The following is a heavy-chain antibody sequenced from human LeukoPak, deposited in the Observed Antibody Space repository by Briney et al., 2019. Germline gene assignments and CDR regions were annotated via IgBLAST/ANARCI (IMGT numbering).Heavy chain of an antibody. J-gene: IGHJ4*02. CDR3: AKDGKTRNWNYFQAKPVY. D-gene: IGHD1-7*01. V-gene: IGHV3-23*01. CDR2: ISGSGGSS. CDR1: GFTFSSYA. Sequence: PGGSLRLSCAASGFTFSSYAMSWVRQAPGKGLEWVSAISGSGGSSYYADSVKGRFSISRDISKNTLYLQMNSLRAEDTAIYYCAKDGKTRNWNYFQAKPVYWGQGTLVTVSS.